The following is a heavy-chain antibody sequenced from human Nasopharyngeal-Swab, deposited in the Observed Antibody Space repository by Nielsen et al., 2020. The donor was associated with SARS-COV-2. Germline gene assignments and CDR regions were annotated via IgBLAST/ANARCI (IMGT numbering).Heavy chain of an antibody. J-gene: IGHJ6*02. Sequence: GESLKISCVASGFTFSSYSMNWVRQAPGKGLEWVSSISSSSSYIYYADSVKGRFTISRDNAKNSLYLQMNSLRAEDTAVYYCARDELVIAVASRIRDHYYYYGMDVWGQGTTVTVSS. CDR1: GFTFSSYS. CDR2: ISSSSSYI. CDR3: ARDELVIAVASRIRDHYYYYGMDV. D-gene: IGHD6-19*01. V-gene: IGHV3-21*01.